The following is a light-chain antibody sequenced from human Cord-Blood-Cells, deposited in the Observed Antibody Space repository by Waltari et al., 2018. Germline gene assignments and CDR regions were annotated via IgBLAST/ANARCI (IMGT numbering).Light chain of an antibody. V-gene: IGLV3-1*01. J-gene: IGLJ1*01. Sequence: SYELTQPPSVSVSPGQTASITCSGAKLGDKYACWYQQKPGQSPVLVIYQDSKRSSGIPGRFAGSNSGNTATLTISGTQAMDEADYYCQAWDSSTYVFGTGTKVTVL. CDR1: KLGDKY. CDR3: QAWDSSTYV. CDR2: QDS.